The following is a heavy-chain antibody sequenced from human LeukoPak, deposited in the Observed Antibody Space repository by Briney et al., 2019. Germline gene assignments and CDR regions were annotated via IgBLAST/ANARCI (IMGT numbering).Heavy chain of an antibody. CDR3: ARGAWEGYFDY. Sequence: GGSLRLSCAASGFTFSHYNMNWVRQAPGKGLEWVSSISGSSSFIDSADSVKGRFTTSRDNAKNSLYLQMNSLRADDTAVYYCARGAWEGYFDYWGQGTLVTVSS. CDR1: GFTFSHYN. J-gene: IGHJ4*02. D-gene: IGHD1-26*01. V-gene: IGHV3-21*01. CDR2: ISGSSSFI.